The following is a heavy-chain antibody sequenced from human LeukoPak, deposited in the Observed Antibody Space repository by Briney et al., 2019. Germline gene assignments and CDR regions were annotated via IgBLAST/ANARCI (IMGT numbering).Heavy chain of an antibody. D-gene: IGHD5-18*01. V-gene: IGHV3-11*01. CDR3: AREDTAMVTCES. Sequence: GGSLRLSRAASGFTFSDYYMSWLPHAPGKGLEWVSYISSSGSTIYYAESVKGRFPISRDNAKNSLYLQMNSLRAEDTAVYYCAREDTAMVTCESWGPGKLVSVSS. J-gene: IGHJ5*02. CDR1: GFTFSDYY. CDR2: ISSSGSTI.